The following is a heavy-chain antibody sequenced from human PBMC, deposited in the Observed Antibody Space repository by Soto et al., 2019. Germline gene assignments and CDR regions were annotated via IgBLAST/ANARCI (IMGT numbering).Heavy chain of an antibody. Sequence: PSETLSLTCAVYGGSFSDYYWSWIRQPPGKGLEWIGEINHSGSTNYNPSLKSRVTISVDTSKNQFSLKLSSVTAADTAVYYCASGCEYSSSWRLYYFDYWGHGIPVSGSS. D-gene: IGHD6-13*01. CDR1: GGSFSDYY. CDR2: INHSGST. CDR3: ASGCEYSSSWRLYYFDY. J-gene: IGHJ4*01. V-gene: IGHV4-34*01.